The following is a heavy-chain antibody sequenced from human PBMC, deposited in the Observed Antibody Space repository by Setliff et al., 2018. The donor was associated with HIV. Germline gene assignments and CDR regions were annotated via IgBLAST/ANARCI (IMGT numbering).Heavy chain of an antibody. CDR1: GVSFSSSSYY. V-gene: IGHV4-39*01. Sequence: SETLSLTCTVSGVSFSSSSYYRGWIRQPLGKGLEWIGSFYYSGSTYYNPSLKSRVTISVDTSKNQFSLRLTSVTAADTAVYYCARHSRAGDIDYWGRGTLVTVSS. CDR3: ARHSRAGDIDY. J-gene: IGHJ4*02. CDR2: FYYSGST. D-gene: IGHD3-16*01.